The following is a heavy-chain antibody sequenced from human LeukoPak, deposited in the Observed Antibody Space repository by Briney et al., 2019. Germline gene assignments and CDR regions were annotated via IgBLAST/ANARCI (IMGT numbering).Heavy chain of an antibody. D-gene: IGHD3-22*01. CDR1: RFIFSNYA. Sequence: GGSLRLSCAASRFIFSNYAMGWVRQVPGKGLEWVSAISSDGTSPYYADSVRGRFTISRDNSRSTLSLQMNSLRADDTAVYYCARDGDYYDTGGYSSFFDSWGQGTLVTVSS. CDR2: ISSDGTSP. CDR3: ARDGDYYDTGGYSSFFDS. V-gene: IGHV3-23*01. J-gene: IGHJ4*02.